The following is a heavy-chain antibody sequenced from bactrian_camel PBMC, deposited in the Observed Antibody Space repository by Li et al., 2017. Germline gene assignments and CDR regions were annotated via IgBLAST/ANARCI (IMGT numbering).Heavy chain of an antibody. D-gene: IGHD3*01. CDR1: GFIFSGYA. Sequence: HVQLVESGGGLVQPGESLRVSCTAFGFIFSGYAMSWVRQAPGKGLEWVSSMVSDGYRTHYADSVKGPFTISQDAPKKTMYLQMNSLKPEDTATYFCAAGTKSYVGSWCGRQDHEYDYWGQGTQVTVS. CDR2: MVSDGYRT. CDR3: AAGTKSYVGSWCGRQDHEYDY. V-gene: IGHV3S7*01. J-gene: IGHJ4*01.